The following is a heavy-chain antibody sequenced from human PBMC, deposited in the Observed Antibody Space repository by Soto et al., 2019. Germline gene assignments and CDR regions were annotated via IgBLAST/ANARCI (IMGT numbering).Heavy chain of an antibody. J-gene: IGHJ6*02. CDR2: ISGSGGST. Sequence: GGSLRLSCAASGFTFSGYAMSWVRQAPGKGLEWVSAISGSGGSTYYADSVKGRFTISRDNSKNTLYLQMNSLRAEDTAVYYCAKDHPDAIYYYYYGMDVWGQGTTVTVSS. D-gene: IGHD2-2*01. V-gene: IGHV3-23*01. CDR1: GFTFSGYA. CDR3: AKDHPDAIYYYYYGMDV.